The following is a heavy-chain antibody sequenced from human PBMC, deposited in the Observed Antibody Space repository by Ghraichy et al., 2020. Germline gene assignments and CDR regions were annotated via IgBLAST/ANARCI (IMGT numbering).Heavy chain of an antibody. J-gene: IGHJ4*02. CDR2: IYHSGST. CDR3: ARQVYCSSISCYGSFDY. V-gene: IGHV4-4*02. D-gene: IGHD2-2*01. Sequence: SETLSLTCAVSGGSISRSNWWSWVRQPPGKGLEWIGEIYHSGSTNYNPSLKSRVTISVDKSKNQFSLKLSSVTAADTAVYYCARQVYCSSISCYGSFDYWGQGALVTVSS. CDR1: GGSISRSNW.